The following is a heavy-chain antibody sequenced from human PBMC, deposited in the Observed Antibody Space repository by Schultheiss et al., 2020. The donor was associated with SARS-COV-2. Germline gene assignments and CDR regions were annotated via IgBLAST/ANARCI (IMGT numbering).Heavy chain of an antibody. Sequence: ASVKVSCKASGYTFTGYYVHWVRQAPGQGLEWMGWINPNSGGTNYAQKFQGRVTMTTDTSTSTAYMELRSLRSDDTAVYYCARAVGGSRVVPAAIDYWGQGTLVTVSS. J-gene: IGHJ4*02. CDR2: INPNSGGT. D-gene: IGHD2-2*01. CDR1: GYTFTGYY. V-gene: IGHV1-2*02. CDR3: ARAVGGSRVVPAAIDY.